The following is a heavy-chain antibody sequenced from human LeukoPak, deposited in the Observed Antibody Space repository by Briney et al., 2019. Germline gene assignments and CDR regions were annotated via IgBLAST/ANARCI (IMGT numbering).Heavy chain of an antibody. D-gene: IGHD5-24*01. Sequence: SVKVSCKASGGTFSSYAISWVRQAPGQGLEWMGGIIPIFGTANYAQKFQGRVTITADKSTSTAYMELSSLRSEDTAVYYCATVSREMATNSYYFDYWGQGTLVTVSS. J-gene: IGHJ4*02. CDR3: ATVSREMATNSYYFDY. CDR1: GGTFSSYA. V-gene: IGHV1-69*06. CDR2: IIPIFGTA.